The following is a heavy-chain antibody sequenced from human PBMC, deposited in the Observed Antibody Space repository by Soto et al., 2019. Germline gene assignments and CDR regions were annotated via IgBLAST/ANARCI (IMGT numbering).Heavy chain of an antibody. CDR1: GGSFRGYY. J-gene: IGHJ4*02. CDR3: ARRHMQQLYYFDY. D-gene: IGHD6-13*01. Sequence: SETLSLTCAVYGGSFRGYYWSWIRQPPGKGLEWIGEINHSGSTNYNPSLKSRVTISVDTSKNQFSLKLSSVTAADTAVYYCARRHMQQLYYFDYWGQGTLVTVSS. CDR2: INHSGST. V-gene: IGHV4-34*01.